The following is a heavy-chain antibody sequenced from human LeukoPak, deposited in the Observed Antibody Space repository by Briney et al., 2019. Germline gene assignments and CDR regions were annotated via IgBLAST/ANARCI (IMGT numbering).Heavy chain of an antibody. J-gene: IGHJ4*02. Sequence: GSLRLSCAPSGFTFADYAMHWVRQAPGGGLEWVSLISGDGGSTYYADSVKGRFTISRDNSKNSLYMQMTSLRTEDTALYSCAKDITMVRGVIGPFEYWGQGTLVTVSS. CDR3: AKDITMVRGVIGPFEY. CDR2: ISGDGGST. V-gene: IGHV3-43*02. D-gene: IGHD3-10*01. CDR1: GFTFADYA.